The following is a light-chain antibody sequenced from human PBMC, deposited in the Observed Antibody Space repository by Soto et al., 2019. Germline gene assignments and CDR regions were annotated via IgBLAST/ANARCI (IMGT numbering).Light chain of an antibody. V-gene: IGLV3-25*03. CDR3: QSADSSSTYPVI. CDR1: ALPKQY. J-gene: IGLJ2*01. CDR2: KDT. Sequence: SYELTQPPSVSVSPGQTARITCSGDALPKQYAYWYQQKPGQATVLVISKDTERPSGIPERFSGSSSGTTVTLTISGVQAEDEAHYFCQSADSSSTYPVIFGGGTKLTVL.